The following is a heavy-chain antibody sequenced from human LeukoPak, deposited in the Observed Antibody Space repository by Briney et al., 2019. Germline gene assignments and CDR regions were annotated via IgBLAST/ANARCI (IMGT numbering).Heavy chain of an antibody. CDR1: GGSISSYY. CDR3: AREGAYFDGSGSYYNSGIDY. CDR2: IYYSGST. Sequence: ETLSLTCTVSGGSISSYYWSWIRQPPGKGLEWIGYIYYSGSTNYNPSLKSRVTISVDTSKNQFSLKLSSVTAADTAVYYCAREGAYFDGSGSYYNSGIDYWGQGTLVTVSS. J-gene: IGHJ4*02. D-gene: IGHD3-10*01. V-gene: IGHV4-59*01.